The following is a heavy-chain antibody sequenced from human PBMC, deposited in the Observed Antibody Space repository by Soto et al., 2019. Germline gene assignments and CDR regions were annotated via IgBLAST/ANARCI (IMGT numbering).Heavy chain of an antibody. CDR3: ARDQGYCSSTSCYAGYFDY. J-gene: IGHJ4*02. V-gene: IGHV1-18*01. CDR2: ISAYNGNT. Sequence: ASVKVSCKASGYTFTSYGISWVRQAPGQGLEWMGWISAYNGNTNYAQKLQGRVTMTTDTSTSTAYMELRSLISDDTAVYYCARDQGYCSSTSCYAGYFDYWGQGTLVTVSS. D-gene: IGHD2-2*01. CDR1: GYTFTSYG.